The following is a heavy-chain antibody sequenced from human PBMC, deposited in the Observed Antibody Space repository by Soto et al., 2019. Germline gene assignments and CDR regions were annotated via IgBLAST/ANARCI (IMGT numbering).Heavy chain of an antibody. CDR2: IYPGDSDT. J-gene: IGHJ5*02. V-gene: IGHV5-51*01. Sequence: GESLKISCHGSRYSFTSYCIGWVRQMHRKGREWMAIIYPGDSDTRYRPSFQGQVTISADKCISSAYLKWSSLKASDTAMYYCARVAVSGYQLLCSWFDPWGQGTLVSVSS. D-gene: IGHD2-2*01. CDR3: ARVAVSGYQLLCSWFDP. CDR1: RYSFTSYC.